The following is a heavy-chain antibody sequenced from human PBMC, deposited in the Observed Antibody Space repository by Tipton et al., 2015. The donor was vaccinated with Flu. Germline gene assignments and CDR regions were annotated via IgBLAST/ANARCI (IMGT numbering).Heavy chain of an antibody. D-gene: IGHD6-13*01. CDR1: GYSIGSGYC. CDR2: VSYSGST. CDR3: ARVRSSSWAGAFDD. Sequence: TLSLTCAVSGYSIGSGYCWSWIRQPPGKGLEWIGYVSYSGSTNYNPSLKSRVTISLDTSKNQFSLNLNSVTAADTALYYCARVRSSSWAGAFDDWGQGTLVTVSS. V-gene: IGHV4-59*01. J-gene: IGHJ4*02.